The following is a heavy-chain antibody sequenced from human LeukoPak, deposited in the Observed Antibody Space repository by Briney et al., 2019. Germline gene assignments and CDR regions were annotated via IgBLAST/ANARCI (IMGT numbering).Heavy chain of an antibody. CDR2: INHSGRT. CDR1: GVSISSSNSY. D-gene: IGHD3-10*01. V-gene: IGHV4-39*07. CDR3: ARAYYSTSWFPH. Sequence: SETLSLTCTVSGVSISSSNSYWGWIRQTPGKGLEWIGEINHSGRTNYNPSLKSRVTISADTSKNQFSLELRSVTAADTAVYYCARAYYSTSWFPHWGQGALVTVSS. J-gene: IGHJ5*02.